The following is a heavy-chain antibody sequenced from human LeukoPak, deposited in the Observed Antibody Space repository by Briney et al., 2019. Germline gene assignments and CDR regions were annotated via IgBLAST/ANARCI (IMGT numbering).Heavy chain of an antibody. J-gene: IGHJ4*02. V-gene: IGHV3-30*18. CDR1: GFAFSSYG. CDR3: AKDNTYYYDSSGYYSDVHFDH. CDR2: ILYDGTNK. Sequence: LPGRSLRLSCAASGFAFSSYGMHWVRQAPGKGLEWVAGILYDGTNKDYAVSVKGRFTISRDNSKNALYLQMNSLRAEDTAVYYCAKDNTYYYDSSGYYSDVHFDHWGQGTLVTVSS. D-gene: IGHD3-22*01.